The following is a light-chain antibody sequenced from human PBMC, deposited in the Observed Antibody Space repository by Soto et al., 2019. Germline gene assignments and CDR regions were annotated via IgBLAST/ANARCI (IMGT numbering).Light chain of an antibody. J-gene: IGLJ3*02. V-gene: IGLV2-23*02. CDR1: RSDIGSYNS. CDR3: FSYAGSSSWV. CDR2: EVT. Sequence: QSALTQPASVSGSPGQSITISCTGTRSDIGSYNSIAWYQQHPGKAPRVMIFEVTKQPSGISNRFSGSKSGSTASLTISGLQAEDEADYFCFSYAGSSSWVFGGGTKVTVL.